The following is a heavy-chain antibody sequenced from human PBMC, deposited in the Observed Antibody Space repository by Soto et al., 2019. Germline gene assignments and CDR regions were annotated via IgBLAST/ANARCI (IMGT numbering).Heavy chain of an antibody. D-gene: IGHD2-15*01. CDR3: ARSQFVDKLDGYGGKHNVFDD. J-gene: IGHJ3*01. CDR1: GGPFNTNA. Sequence: QMHLVQSGAEVEKPGSSVTVSCKTSGGPFNTNALSWLRQAPGQGLECVGGIIPMFPTRNYSQRFQGRLSFTAYEFRSTFCIRCSCLRSYYREIYFCARSQFVDKLDGYGGKHNVFDDWSQGTVVTVSS. V-gene: IGHV1-69*01. CDR2: IIPMFPTR.